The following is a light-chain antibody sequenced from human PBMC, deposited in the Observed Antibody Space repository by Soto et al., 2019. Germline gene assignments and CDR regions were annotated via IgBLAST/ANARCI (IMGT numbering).Light chain of an antibody. J-gene: IGKJ1*01. Sequence: EVVLTQSPGTLSLSPGERATLSCRASQSVSKYFVWYQQKPGQAPRLLIYGAFTRATGIPDRFSGSGSGTEFTLTISSLQSEDVAVYFCQEYDNWPPEGPFGQGTKVEI. V-gene: IGKV3-15*01. CDR1: QSVSKY. CDR2: GAF. CDR3: QEYDNWPPEGP.